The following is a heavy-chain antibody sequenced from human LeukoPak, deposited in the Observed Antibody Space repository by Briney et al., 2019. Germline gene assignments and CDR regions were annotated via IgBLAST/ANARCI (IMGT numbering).Heavy chain of an antibody. J-gene: IGHJ4*02. V-gene: IGHV3-30-3*01. CDR1: GFTFSSYA. D-gene: IGHD5-12*01. CDR2: ISYDGSNK. Sequence: GGSLRLSCAASGFTFSSYAMHRVRQAPGKGLEWVAVISYDGSNKYYADSVKGRFTISRDNAKNSLYLQMNSLRAEDTAVYYCARVGEGYSGYDWVDYWGQGTLVTVSS. CDR3: ARVGEGYSGYDWVDY.